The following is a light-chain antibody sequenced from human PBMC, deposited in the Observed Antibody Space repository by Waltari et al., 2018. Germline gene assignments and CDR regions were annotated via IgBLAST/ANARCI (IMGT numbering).Light chain of an antibody. V-gene: IGLV1-40*01. CDR3: QSYDTSLSVV. Sequence: QSVLTQPPSVSGAPGQRVTISCTGRGSHIGAGYDVHWYQQLPRAAPKLLIYVSTSRPLGVPARFFGSTSGTSASLAITGLQAEDEADYYCQSYDTSLSVVFGGGTKLTVL. J-gene: IGLJ3*02. CDR2: VST. CDR1: GSHIGAGYD.